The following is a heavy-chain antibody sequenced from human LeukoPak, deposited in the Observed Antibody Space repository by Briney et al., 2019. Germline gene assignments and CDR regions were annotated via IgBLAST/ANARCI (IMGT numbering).Heavy chain of an antibody. J-gene: IGHJ4*02. D-gene: IGHD3-22*01. CDR2: IKQDGTDK. V-gene: IGHV3-7*01. CDR1: GFTFSDFD. Sequence: GGSLRLSCVASGFTFSDFDMNWVRQAPGKGLDWVANIKQDGTDKYYVDSVKGRFTISRDNAKNLLYLQMNSLRAEDTAVYYCAREKLDTRGYVDYWGQGTLVTVSS. CDR3: AREKLDTRGYVDY.